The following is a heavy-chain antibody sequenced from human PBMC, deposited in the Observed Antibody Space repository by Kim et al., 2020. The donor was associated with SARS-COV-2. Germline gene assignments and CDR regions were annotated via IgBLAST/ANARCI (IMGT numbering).Heavy chain of an antibody. V-gene: IGHV3-21*01. J-gene: IGHJ6*02. D-gene: IGHD5-18*01. Sequence: GGSLRLSCAASGFTFSSYSMNWVRQAPGKGLEWVSSISSSSYIYYADSVKGRFTISRDNAKNSLYLQMNSLRAEDTAVYYCARDLTWIQLWLRGDYYYGMDVWGQGTTVTVSS. CDR3: ARDLTWIQLWLRGDYYYGMDV. CDR2: ISSSSYI. CDR1: GFTFSSYS.